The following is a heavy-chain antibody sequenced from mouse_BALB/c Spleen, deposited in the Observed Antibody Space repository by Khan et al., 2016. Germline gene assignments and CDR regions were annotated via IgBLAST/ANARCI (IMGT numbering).Heavy chain of an antibody. CDR2: IDPYNGVS. V-gene: IGHV1S135*01. J-gene: IGHJ3*01. Sequence: VQLQQSGPELVKTGASVKVSCKGSGYAFTTYNMYWVKQSHGKSLEWIGYIDPYNGVSSYNQKFKDKATLTVDESSSTAYMHLNSLTSEDSAVYYCARWDGNYVPFAYWGQGTLVTVSA. D-gene: IGHD2-1*01. CDR3: ARWDGNYVPFAY. CDR1: GYAFTTYN.